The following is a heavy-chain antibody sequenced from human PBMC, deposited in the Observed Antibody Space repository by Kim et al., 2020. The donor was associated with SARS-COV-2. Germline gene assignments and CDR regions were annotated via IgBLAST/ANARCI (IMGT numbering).Heavy chain of an antibody. CDR3: EGYYFGMDV. CDR2: IDSNGSTK. CDR1: GFSLSNYW. V-gene: IGHV3-74*01. J-gene: IGHJ6*02. Sequence: GGSLRLSCEASGFSLSNYWMYWVSQVPGKGLVWVSRIDSNGSTKTYADSVKGRFTISRDSATNTLYLQMNSLRAEDTAVYYCEGYYFGMDVWGHGTTVTV.